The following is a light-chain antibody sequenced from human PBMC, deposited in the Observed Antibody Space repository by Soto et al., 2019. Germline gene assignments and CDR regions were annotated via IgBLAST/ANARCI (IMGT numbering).Light chain of an antibody. CDR1: QSISSSY. V-gene: IGKV3-20*01. CDR2: GAS. J-gene: IGKJ1*01. CDR3: QQYGSAPPWT. Sequence: EIVLTQSPGTLSLSPGERATLSCRASQSISSSYLAWYQQKPGQAPRLLIYGASSRATGIPDRFSGSGSGTDFTLTISRLEPEYFALYYCQQYGSAPPWTFGQGTKVEIK.